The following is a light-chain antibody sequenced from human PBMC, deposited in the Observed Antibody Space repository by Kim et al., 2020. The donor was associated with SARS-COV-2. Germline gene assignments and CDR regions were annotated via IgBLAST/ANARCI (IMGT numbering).Light chain of an antibody. V-gene: IGLV2-18*02. CDR2: WVS. J-gene: IGLJ3*02. CDR1: SNVVGSYYR. CDR3: SSYTSSSTWV. Sequence: VPVSFTGPSNVVGSYYRFSLYQPPPGTAPKPMIYWVSHRPSGVPYRLSGSKSGNTASLTISGLQAEDEADYYCSSYTSSSTWVFGGGTQLTVL.